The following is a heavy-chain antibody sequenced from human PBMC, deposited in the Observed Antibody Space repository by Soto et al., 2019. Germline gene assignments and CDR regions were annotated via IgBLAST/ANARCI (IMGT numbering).Heavy chain of an antibody. V-gene: IGHV5-10-1*01. J-gene: IGHJ5*02. CDR1: GYSFTSYW. CDR3: ARSPSIAARLNWFDP. D-gene: IGHD6-6*01. CDR2: IDPSDSYT. Sequence: GESLKISCNGSGYSFTSYWISWVRQMPWKGLEWMGRIDPSDSYTNYSPSFQGHVTISADKSISTAYLQWSSLKASDTAMYYCARSPSIAARLNWFDPWGQGTLVTVSS.